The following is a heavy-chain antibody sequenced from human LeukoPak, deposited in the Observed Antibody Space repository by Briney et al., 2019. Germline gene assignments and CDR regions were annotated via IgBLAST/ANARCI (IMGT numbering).Heavy chain of an antibody. CDR2: IYYSGST. V-gene: IGHV4-59*06. D-gene: IGHD2-2*01. CDR3: ARSIVVVPAARVNWFDP. CDR1: GGSISSYY. Sequence: SETLSLTCTVSGGSISSYYWSWIRQHPGKGLEWIGYIYYSGSTYYNPSLKSRVTISVDTSKNQFSLKLSSVTAADTAVYYCARSIVVVPAARVNWFDPWGQGTLVTVSS. J-gene: IGHJ5*02.